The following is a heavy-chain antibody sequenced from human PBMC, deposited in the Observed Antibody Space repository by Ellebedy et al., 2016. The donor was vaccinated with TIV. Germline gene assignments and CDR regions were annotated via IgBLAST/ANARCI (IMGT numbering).Heavy chain of an antibody. CDR2: INPRGGST. V-gene: IGHV1-46*01. Sequence: AASVKVSCKTSGYIFTSNYIHWVRQAPGQGLKWMGIINPRGGSTSYAQKFQGRVTMTRDTSTSTVYMELSRLRSEDTAVYFCAKDDVDTGMVLDYSYYAMDVWGQGTTVTVSS. CDR3: AKDDVDTGMVLDYSYYAMDV. J-gene: IGHJ6*02. D-gene: IGHD5-18*01. CDR1: GYIFTSNY.